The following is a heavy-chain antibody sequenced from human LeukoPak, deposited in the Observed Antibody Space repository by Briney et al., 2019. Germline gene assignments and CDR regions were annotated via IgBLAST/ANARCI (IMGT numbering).Heavy chain of an antibody. V-gene: IGHV4-31*03. D-gene: IGHD3-22*01. CDR2: IYYSGST. Sequence: SETLCRTCTVSGGSISCGGYYCSWIRQLPRQCLEWIWYIYYSGSTYYNPALKSRVTISVDTSKNQFSLNLSSVTAADTAVYYCARVIGHSSGFNYWGQGALVTVSS. J-gene: IGHJ4*02. CDR1: GGSISCGGYY. CDR3: ARVIGHSSGFNY.